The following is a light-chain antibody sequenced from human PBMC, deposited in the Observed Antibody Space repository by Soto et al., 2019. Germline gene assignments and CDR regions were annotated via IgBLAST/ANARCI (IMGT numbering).Light chain of an antibody. V-gene: IGLV1-47*01. J-gene: IGLJ2*01. CDR3: AAWDDSLSGVV. CDR1: SSNIGSNY. CDR2: RNN. Sequence: QSVLTQPPSASGTPGQRVTISCSGSSSNIGSNYVYWYQHLPGTAPKLLIYRNNQRPSGVPDRFSGSKSGTSASLAISGLRSEDVDDYYCAAWDDSLSGVVFGGGTKLTVL.